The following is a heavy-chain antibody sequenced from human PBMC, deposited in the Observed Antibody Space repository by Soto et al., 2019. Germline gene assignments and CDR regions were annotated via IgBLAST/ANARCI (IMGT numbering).Heavy chain of an antibody. D-gene: IGHD3-3*02. V-gene: IGHV1-2*02. Sequence: QVQLVQSGAEVKKPGASVKVSCKASGYSFTGYYIFWVRQAPGQGLEWMGWINPNNGGTSYAQKFQGRVTMTSHTSISTVYMELSGLSDDTAIYYCARGQFWSARWGHGTLVTVSS. CDR3: ARGQFWSAR. J-gene: IGHJ4*01. CDR2: INPNNGGT. CDR1: GYSFTGYY.